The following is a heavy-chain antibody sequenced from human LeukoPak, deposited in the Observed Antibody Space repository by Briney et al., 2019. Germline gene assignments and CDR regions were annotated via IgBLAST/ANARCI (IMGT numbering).Heavy chain of an antibody. D-gene: IGHD3-3*01. J-gene: IGHJ4*02. CDR2: IYYSGST. V-gene: IGHV4-59*01. CDR1: GGSISSYY. Sequence: SETLSPTCTVSGGSISSYYWSWIRKPPGKGLEWIGYIYYSGSTNYNPSLKSRVTISVDTSKNQFSLKLSSVTAADTAVYYCARAGPQYYDFWSGYYSFDYWGQGTLVTVSS. CDR3: ARAGPQYYDFWSGYYSFDY.